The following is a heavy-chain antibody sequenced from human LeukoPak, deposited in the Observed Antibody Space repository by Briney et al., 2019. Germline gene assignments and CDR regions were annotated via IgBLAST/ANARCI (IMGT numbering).Heavy chain of an antibody. CDR1: GYTFTGYY. Sequence: ASVNVSCKASGYTFTGYYMHWVRQAPGQGLEWMGWINPNSGGTNYAQKFQGRVTMTRDTSISTAYVELSRLRSDDTAVYYCAREICSSTSCYENYWGQGTLVTVSS. V-gene: IGHV1-2*02. CDR3: AREICSSTSCYENY. D-gene: IGHD2-2*01. J-gene: IGHJ4*02. CDR2: INPNSGGT.